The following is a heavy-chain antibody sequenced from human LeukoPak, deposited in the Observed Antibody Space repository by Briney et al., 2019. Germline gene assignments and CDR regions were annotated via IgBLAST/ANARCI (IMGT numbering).Heavy chain of an antibody. CDR1: GYTFTSYG. J-gene: IGHJ5*02. CDR2: ISAYNGNT. CDR3: ARDAPSYYAGSGKNL. V-gene: IGHV1-18*01. Sequence: ASVKVSCEAFGYTFTSYGISWVRQAPGQGLEWMGWISAYNGNTDYAQNLQGRLTITTDTSPSTAYMELRSLRSDDTAVYYCARDAPSYYAGSGKNLWGQGTPVTVSS. D-gene: IGHD3-10*01.